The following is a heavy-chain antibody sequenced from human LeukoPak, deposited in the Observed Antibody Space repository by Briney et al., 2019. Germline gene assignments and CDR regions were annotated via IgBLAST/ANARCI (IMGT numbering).Heavy chain of an antibody. CDR2: IKQDGSER. CDR1: GFTFSNYC. Sequence: GGSLRLSCAAPGFTFSNYCMSSVRQAPGKGLEWVVNIKQDGSERYYVDSGKGRFTISSDNAKNSRYLQMNSLRAEDTAVYYCARASPERGYSYGPLDNYFDYWGQGTLVTVSS. V-gene: IGHV3-7*01. J-gene: IGHJ4*02. CDR3: ARASPERGYSYGPLDNYFDY. D-gene: IGHD5-18*01.